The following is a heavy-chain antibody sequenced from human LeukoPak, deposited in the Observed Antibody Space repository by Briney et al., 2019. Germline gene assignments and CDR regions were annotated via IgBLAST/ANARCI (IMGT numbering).Heavy chain of an antibody. Sequence: GGSLRLSCAASGSTVSSNYMSWVRQAPGKGLEWVSVIYSGGSTYYADSVKGRFTISRDNSKNTLYLQMNSLRAEDTAVYYCARSYGGNLNWFDPWGQGTLVTVSS. V-gene: IGHV3-53*01. CDR3: ARSYGGNLNWFDP. D-gene: IGHD4/OR15-4a*01. CDR2: IYSGGST. CDR1: GSTVSSNY. J-gene: IGHJ5*02.